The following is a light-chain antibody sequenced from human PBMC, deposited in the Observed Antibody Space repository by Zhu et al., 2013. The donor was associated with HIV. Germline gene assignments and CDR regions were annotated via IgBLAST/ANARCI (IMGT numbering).Light chain of an antibody. J-gene: IGLJ3*02. CDR1: SNHVGTYNL. V-gene: IGLV2-23*02. CDR2: DVT. Sequence: QSALTQAASVSGSPGQSITISCTGTSNHVGTYNLVSWYQHHPGKAPKLMIYDVTKRPSGVSLRFSGSKSGNTASLTISGLQAEDEGDYYCCSYAGDGTLMFGGGTKLTVL. CDR3: CSYAGDGTLM.